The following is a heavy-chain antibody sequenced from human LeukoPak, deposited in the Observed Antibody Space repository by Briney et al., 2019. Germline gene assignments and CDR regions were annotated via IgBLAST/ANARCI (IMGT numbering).Heavy chain of an antibody. CDR2: ISSGSITI. CDR1: GFTFSNYG. CDR3: VRGSASLTF. D-gene: IGHD2-2*01. J-gene: IGHJ4*02. Sequence: GGSLRLSCAASGFTFSNYGVNWVRQAPGKGLEWVSHISSGSITIYYADSVNGRFTISRDNAKNSLYLQMNSLRAEDTAVYYCVRGSASLTFGGQGTLVTVSS. V-gene: IGHV3-48*04.